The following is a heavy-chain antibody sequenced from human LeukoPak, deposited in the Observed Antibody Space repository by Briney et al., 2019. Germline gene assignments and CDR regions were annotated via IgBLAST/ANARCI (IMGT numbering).Heavy chain of an antibody. CDR2: IYHSGSI. Sequence: SETLSLTCAVSGYSISSGYYWGWIRQPPGKGLGWIGSIYHSGSIYYNPSLKSRVTISVDTSKNQFSLKLSSVTAADTAVYYCARSTWIDAFDIWGQGTMVTVSS. V-gene: IGHV4-38-2*01. CDR1: GYSISSGYY. D-gene: IGHD5-12*01. J-gene: IGHJ3*02. CDR3: ARSTWIDAFDI.